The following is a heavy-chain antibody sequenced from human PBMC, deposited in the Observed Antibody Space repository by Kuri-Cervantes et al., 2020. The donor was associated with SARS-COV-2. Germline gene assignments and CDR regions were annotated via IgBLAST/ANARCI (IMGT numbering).Heavy chain of an antibody. CDR2: ISGSGGST. D-gene: IGHD2-2*02. CDR1: GFTVSSNY. J-gene: IGHJ6*03. CDR3: AKDPVGGYCSSTSCYRRDYYYMDV. Sequence: GGSLRLSCAASGFTVSSNYMSWVRQAPGRGLEWVSAISGSGGSTYYADSVKGRFTISRDNSKNTLYLQMNSLRAEDTAVYYCAKDPVGGYCSSTSCYRRDYYYMDVWGKGTTVTVSS. V-gene: IGHV3-23*01.